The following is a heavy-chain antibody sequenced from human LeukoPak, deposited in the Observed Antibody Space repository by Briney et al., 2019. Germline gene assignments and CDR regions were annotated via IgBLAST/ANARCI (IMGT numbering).Heavy chain of an antibody. CDR2: LNSRDGTT. Sequence: GGSLRLSCVASEYDFRAYTFTWVRQAPGKGLEWVSYLNSRDGTTHYADSVKGRFTISRDNSKNTLYLQMNSLRAEDTAVYYCAKELDSDVFDIWGQGTMVTVSS. V-gene: IGHV3-23*01. CDR1: EYDFRAYT. J-gene: IGHJ3*02. D-gene: IGHD3/OR15-3a*01. CDR3: AKELDSDVFDI.